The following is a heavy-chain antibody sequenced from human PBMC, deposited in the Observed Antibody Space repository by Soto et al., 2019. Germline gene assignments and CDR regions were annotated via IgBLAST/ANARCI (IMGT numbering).Heavy chain of an antibody. Sequence: GGSLRLSCAASGFAFSDYDMSWVRQAPGKGLEWVSAISDNGGSTYYADSVKGRFTISRDNSKNTLYLQMNNLRAEDTAVYYWANRDTSMVTRYYYGMDVWGQGTTVTVSS. CDR1: GFAFSDYD. J-gene: IGHJ6*02. CDR2: ISDNGGST. D-gene: IGHD5-18*01. CDR3: ANRDTSMVTRYYYGMDV. V-gene: IGHV3-23*01.